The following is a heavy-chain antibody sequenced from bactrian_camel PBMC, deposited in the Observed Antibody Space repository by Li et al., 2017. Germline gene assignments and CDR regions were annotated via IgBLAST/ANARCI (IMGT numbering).Heavy chain of an antibody. J-gene: IGHJ4*01. CDR2: IDSDGTT. Sequence: QVQLVESGGGSVQTGGSLTLSCVASGFIFNTWYLAWVRQAPGKEREGVAAIDSDGTTACADSVKGRFTVSVDNAKKTLYLQMNNLQTEDTAVYFCGADCADIVIVTTAINPLYTYEGQGTQVTVS. D-gene: IGHD2*01. CDR1: GFIFNTWY. V-gene: IGHV3S1*01.